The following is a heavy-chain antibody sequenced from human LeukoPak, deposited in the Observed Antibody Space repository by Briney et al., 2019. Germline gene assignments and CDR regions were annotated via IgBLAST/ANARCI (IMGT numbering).Heavy chain of an antibody. CDR3: ARDAHNKDYYDSSGYYRY. Sequence: LAGRSLRLSCAASGFTFSSYAMHWVRQAPGKGLEWVAVISYDGSNKYYADSVKGRFTISRDNSKITLYLQMNSLRAEDTAVYYCARDAHNKDYYDSSGYYRYWGQGTLVTVSS. D-gene: IGHD3-22*01. J-gene: IGHJ4*02. V-gene: IGHV3-30-3*01. CDR2: ISYDGSNK. CDR1: GFTFSSYA.